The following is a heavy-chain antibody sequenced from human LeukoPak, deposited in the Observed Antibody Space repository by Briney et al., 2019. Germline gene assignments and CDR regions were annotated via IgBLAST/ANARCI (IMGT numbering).Heavy chain of an antibody. CDR3: ARGGTGYGDFDY. V-gene: IGHV3-74*03. D-gene: IGHD4-17*01. CDR2: INSDDSTT. Sequence: GGSLRLSCATSGFTFTTYWITWVRQAPGKGLGWVSRINSDDSTTMYADSVRGRFTISRDNARSTVFLQMNSLRSEDSALYYCARGGTGYGDFDYWGQGALVTVSS. CDR1: GFTFTTYW. J-gene: IGHJ4*02.